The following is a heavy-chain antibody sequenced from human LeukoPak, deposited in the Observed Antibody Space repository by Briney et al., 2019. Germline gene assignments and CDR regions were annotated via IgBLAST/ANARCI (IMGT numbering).Heavy chain of an antibody. Sequence: GASVKVSCKASGYTFTSYDINWVRQATGEGVEWMGWMNPNSGNTGYAQKFQGRVTMTRNTSISTAYMELSSLRSEDTAVYYCARLEWLSRGYYYYMDVWGKGTTVTVSS. V-gene: IGHV1-8*01. D-gene: IGHD3-3*01. CDR2: MNPNSGNT. J-gene: IGHJ6*03. CDR3: ARLEWLSRGYYYYMDV. CDR1: GYTFTSYD.